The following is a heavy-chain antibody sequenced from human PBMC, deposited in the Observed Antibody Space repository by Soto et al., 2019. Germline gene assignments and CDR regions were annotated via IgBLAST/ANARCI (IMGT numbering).Heavy chain of an antibody. J-gene: IGHJ4*01. D-gene: IGHD2-15*01. CDR2: VYPGDTAT. V-gene: IGHV5-51*01. CDR1: EDRFGGFW. CDR3: ATTRDTSALFFFDS. Sequence: GESLKISCQVSEDRFGGFWVGWVRQLPGKGLGGMGIVYPGDTATRYSPSIQGRVTISVDTSIKTAYIQGHSLTASDTCTYYCATTRDTSALFFFDSWGRGTLVTVSS.